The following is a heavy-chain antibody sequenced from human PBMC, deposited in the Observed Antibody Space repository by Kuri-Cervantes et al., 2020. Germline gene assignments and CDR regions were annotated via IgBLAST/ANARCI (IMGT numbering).Heavy chain of an antibody. Sequence: SETLSLTCTVSGGSVSSGSYYWSWIRQPPGKGLEWIGYIYYSGSTNYNPSLKSRVTISVDTSKNQFSLKLSSVTAADTAVYYCARDKDTDAFDIWGQGTMVTVSS. J-gene: IGHJ3*02. V-gene: IGHV4-61*01. D-gene: IGHD2-15*01. CDR1: GGSVSSGSYY. CDR2: IYYSGST. CDR3: ARDKDTDAFDI.